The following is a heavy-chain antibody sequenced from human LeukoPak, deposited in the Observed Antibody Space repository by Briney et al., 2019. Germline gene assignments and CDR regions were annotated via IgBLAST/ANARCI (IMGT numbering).Heavy chain of an antibody. V-gene: IGHV4-59*01. CDR1: GGSISSYY. D-gene: IGHD1-26*01. Sequence: SETLSLTCTVSGGSISSYYWSWIRQPPEKGLEWIGYIYYSGSTNYNPSLKSRVTISVDTSKNQFSLKLSSVTAADTAVYYCARDWEGATTDAFDIWGQGTMVTVSS. CDR2: IYYSGST. J-gene: IGHJ3*02. CDR3: ARDWEGATTDAFDI.